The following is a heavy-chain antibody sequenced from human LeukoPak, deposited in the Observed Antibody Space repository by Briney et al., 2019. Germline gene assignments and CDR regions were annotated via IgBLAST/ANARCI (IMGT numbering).Heavy chain of an antibody. D-gene: IGHD3-10*01. J-gene: IGHJ6*02. Sequence: AETLRLSCAASGFTFSDYYMSWIRQAPGRGLEWVSYNCSSSSYTYYPDSVKGRYSISRDNAKNSLYLQMNSLRAEDTAVYYCARDLRVRARLNDYYYYYGMDVWGQGTTVTVSS. CDR2: NCSSSSYT. CDR1: GFTFSDYY. CDR3: ARDLRVRARLNDYYYYYGMDV. V-gene: IGHV3-11*06.